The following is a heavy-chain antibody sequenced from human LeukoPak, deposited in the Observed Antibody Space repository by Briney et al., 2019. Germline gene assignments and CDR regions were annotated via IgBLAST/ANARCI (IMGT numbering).Heavy chain of an antibody. CDR1: GFAFASFA. V-gene: IGHV3-23*01. Sequence: GGSLRLSCAASGFAFASFALSWVRQGPGKGLEWVSTITGSGGNTYYADSVKGRFTISRDNSKNTMYLQMNSLRAEDTAVFYCAKDFLRNMVLGFDYWGQGTLVTVSS. CDR3: AKDFLRNMVLGFDY. D-gene: IGHD3-10*01. CDR2: ITGSGGNT. J-gene: IGHJ4*02.